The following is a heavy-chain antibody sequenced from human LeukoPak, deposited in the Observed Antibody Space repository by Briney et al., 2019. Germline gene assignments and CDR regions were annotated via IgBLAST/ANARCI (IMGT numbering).Heavy chain of an antibody. CDR3: LRDKRYDSSGSTYFCDY. J-gene: IGHJ4*02. V-gene: IGHV1-46*01. CDR1: GYTFTSYY. CDR2: INPSGGST. D-gene: IGHD3-22*01. Sequence: GASVKVSCKASGYTFTSYYMHWVRQAPGQGLEWMGIINPSGGSTSYAQKFQGRVTMTRDTSASTVYMELSSLRSEDTAVYYCLRDKRYDSSGSTYFCDYWAQGTLVTVSS.